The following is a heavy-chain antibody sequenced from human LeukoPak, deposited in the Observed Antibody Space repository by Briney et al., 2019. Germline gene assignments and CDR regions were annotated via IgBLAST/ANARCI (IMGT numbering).Heavy chain of an antibody. CDR1: GGSISGSSYY. Sequence: PSETLSLTCTVSGGSISGSSYYWGWIRQPPGKGLEWIGSIYYSGSTYYNPSLKSRVTISVDTSKNQFSLKLSSVTAADTAVYYCAMVRGVINWFDPWGQGTLVTVSS. V-gene: IGHV4-39*01. CDR3: AMVRGVINWFDP. CDR2: IYYSGST. J-gene: IGHJ5*02. D-gene: IGHD3-10*01.